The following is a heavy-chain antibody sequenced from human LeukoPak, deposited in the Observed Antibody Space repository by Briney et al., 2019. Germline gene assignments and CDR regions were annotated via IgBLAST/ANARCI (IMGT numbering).Heavy chain of an antibody. J-gene: IGHJ4*02. D-gene: IGHD6-13*01. Sequence: ASVKVSCKASGYTFTSYYMHWVRQAPGQGLEWMGIINPSGGSTSYAQKFQGRVTMTRDTSTSTVYMELSSLRSEDTAVYYCGRRGSSWYYFNYWGQGTLVTVSS. CDR1: GYTFTSYY. CDR2: INPSGGST. CDR3: GRRGSSWYYFNY. V-gene: IGHV1-46*01.